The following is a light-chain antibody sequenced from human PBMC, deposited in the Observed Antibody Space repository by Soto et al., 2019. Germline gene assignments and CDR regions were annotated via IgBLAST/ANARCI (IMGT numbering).Light chain of an antibody. CDR1: SSNIGTNT. J-gene: IGLJ2*01. Sequence: QSVLTQPPSASGTPGQRVTISCSGSSSNIGTNTVIWYQQLPGAAPKLLIYSDNQRPSGVPDRFSGSTSGTSASLAISGLPSEDEADYYCAAWDVSLVVFGGGTKLTVL. CDR2: SDN. CDR3: AAWDVSLVV. V-gene: IGLV1-44*01.